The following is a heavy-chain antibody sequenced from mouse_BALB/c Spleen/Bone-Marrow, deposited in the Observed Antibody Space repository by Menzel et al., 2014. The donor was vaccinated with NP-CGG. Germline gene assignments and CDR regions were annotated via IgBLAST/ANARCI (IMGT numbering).Heavy chain of an antibody. CDR2: INPDSSTI. CDR1: GFDFSRYW. V-gene: IGHV4-1*02. CDR3: ARQSYYGYSDY. Sequence: EVQRVESGGGLVQPGGSLKLSCAASGFDFSRYWMSWVRQAPGKGLEWIGEINPDSSTINYTPSLKDKFIISGDNAKNTLYLQMSKVRSEDTALYYCARQSYYGYSDYWGQGTTLTVSS. D-gene: IGHD1-1*01. J-gene: IGHJ2*01.